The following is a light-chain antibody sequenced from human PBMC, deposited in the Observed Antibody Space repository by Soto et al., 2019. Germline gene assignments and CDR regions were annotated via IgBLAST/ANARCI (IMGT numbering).Light chain of an antibody. V-gene: IGKV3-20*01. CDR1: QSVTRTY. J-gene: IGKJ1*01. CDR2: GAS. CDR3: QQYGSSPLT. Sequence: EIVLTQSPGTLSLSPGERAALSCRASQSVTRTYLAWYQQRPGQAPRLLIYGASSRATGIPDRFSGSGSGTDFSLTISRLEPEDFAVYYYQQYGSSPLTFGQGTKVEIK.